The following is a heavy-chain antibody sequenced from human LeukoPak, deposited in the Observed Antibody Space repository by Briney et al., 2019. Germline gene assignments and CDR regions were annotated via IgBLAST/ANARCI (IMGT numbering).Heavy chain of an antibody. J-gene: IGHJ3*02. CDR2: ISSSSSYI. V-gene: IGHV3-21*01. D-gene: IGHD2-2*01. CDR1: GFTFSSYS. Sequence: GGSLRLSCAASGFTFSSYSMNWVRQAPGEGLEWVSSISSSSSYIYYADSVKGRLTISRDNAKNSLYLQMNSLRAEDTAVYYCARFRCSSTSCYRGAFDIWGQGTMVTVSS. CDR3: ARFRCSSTSCYRGAFDI.